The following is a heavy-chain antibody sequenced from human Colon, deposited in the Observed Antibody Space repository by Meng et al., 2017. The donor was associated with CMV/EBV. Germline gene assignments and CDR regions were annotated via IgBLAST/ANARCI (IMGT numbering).Heavy chain of an antibody. J-gene: IGHJ4*02. D-gene: IGHD1-1*01. Sequence: LACARSGGAVRSGDYYWNWIRQPTGKGLGWIGSIHKNGSTDYRTSLKSRVTMSVDGSKNQFSLKMTSVTAADTAVYYCARGGQLWFDFWGQGALVTVSS. CDR2: IHKNGST. CDR3: ARGGQLWFDF. V-gene: IGHV4-30-2*01. CDR1: GGAVRSGDYY.